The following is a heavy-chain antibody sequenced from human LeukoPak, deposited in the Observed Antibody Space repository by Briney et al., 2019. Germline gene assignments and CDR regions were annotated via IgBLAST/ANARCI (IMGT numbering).Heavy chain of an antibody. CDR1: GFTFTSSA. CDR2: IVVGSGNT. Sequence: SVKVSCKASGFTFTSSAMQWVRQARGQRLEWIGWIVVGSGNTNYAQKFQERVTITRDMPTSTVYMELSSLRSEDTAVYYCAAREMAVSYYFDYWGQGTLVTVSS. J-gene: IGHJ4*02. CDR3: AAREMAVSYYFDY. V-gene: IGHV1-58*02. D-gene: IGHD5-24*01.